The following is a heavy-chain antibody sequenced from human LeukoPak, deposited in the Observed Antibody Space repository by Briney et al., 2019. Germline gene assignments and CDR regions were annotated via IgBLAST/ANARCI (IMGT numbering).Heavy chain of an antibody. CDR3: VRDPPGEGMDV. CDR2: INSDGSST. CDR1: GFTFSSHW. V-gene: IGHV3-74*01. J-gene: IGHJ6*02. Sequence: PGGSLRLSCAASGFTFSSHWMHWVRQAPGKGLVWVSHINSDGSSTSYADSVKGRFTISRDNAKNTLYLQMNSLRVEDTAVYYCVRDPPGEGMDVWGQGTTVNVSS. D-gene: IGHD3-16*01.